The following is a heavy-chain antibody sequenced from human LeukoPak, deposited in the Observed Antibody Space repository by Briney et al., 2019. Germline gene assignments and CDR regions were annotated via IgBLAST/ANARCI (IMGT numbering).Heavy chain of an antibody. V-gene: IGHV4-34*01. CDR1: GGSFSGYY. J-gene: IGHJ5*02. Sequence: SETLSLTCAVYGGSFSGYYWSWIRQPPGRGLEWIGEINHSGSTNYNPSLKSRVTISVDTSKYQFSLKLSSVTAADTAVYYCARKTRSMTTVTPGKFDPWGQGTLVTVSS. CDR3: ARKTRSMTTVTPGKFDP. CDR2: INHSGST. D-gene: IGHD4-17*01.